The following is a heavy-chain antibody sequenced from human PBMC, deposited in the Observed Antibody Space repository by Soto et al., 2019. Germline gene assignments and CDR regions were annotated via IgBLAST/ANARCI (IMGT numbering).Heavy chain of an antibody. CDR1: GGSINSDAYY. CDR2: IFYSGTT. D-gene: IGHD2-2*03. J-gene: IGHJ2*01. V-gene: IGHV4-30-4*01. CDR3: ARDPTDGTGYPNWYFDL. Sequence: PSETLSLTCTVSGGSINSDAYYWSWVRQLPGKGLEWIGNIFYSGTTFYNPSLKSRVTISLDTSKIHFSLHLSSVTAADTAVYYCARDPTDGTGYPNWYFDLWGRGTLVTVSS.